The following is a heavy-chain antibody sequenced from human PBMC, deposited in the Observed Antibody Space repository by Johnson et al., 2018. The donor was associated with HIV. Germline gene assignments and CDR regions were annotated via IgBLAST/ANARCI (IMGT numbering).Heavy chain of an antibody. D-gene: IGHD3-22*01. Sequence: HVQLVESGGGVVQPGRSLRLSCAASGFTFSSYAMHWVRQAPGKGLEWVAVISYDGSNKYYVDSVKGRFTISRDNAKNSLYLQLNSLRAEDTALYYCARLVSSSFTHAFEIWGQGTMVTVSS. CDR1: GFTFSSYA. CDR2: ISYDGSNK. V-gene: IGHV3-30-3*01. CDR3: ARLVSSSFTHAFEI. J-gene: IGHJ3*02.